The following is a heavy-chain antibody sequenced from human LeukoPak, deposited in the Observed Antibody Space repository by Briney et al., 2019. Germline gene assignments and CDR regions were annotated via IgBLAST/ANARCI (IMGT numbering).Heavy chain of an antibody. D-gene: IGHD1-7*01. CDR2: IYNSGST. CDR3: VRDRELNY. CDR1: GVSISIYY. J-gene: IGHJ4*02. V-gene: IGHV4-59*01. Sequence: PSETLSLTCTVSGVSISIYYWSWIRQPPGKGLEWIGYIYNSGSTSYNPSLKSRATISADTSKNQFSLKLSSVTAADTAVYYCVRDRELNYWGQGTLVTVSS.